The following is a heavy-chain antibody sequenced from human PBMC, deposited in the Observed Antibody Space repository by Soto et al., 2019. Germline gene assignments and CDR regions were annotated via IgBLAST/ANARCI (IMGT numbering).Heavy chain of an antibody. D-gene: IGHD2-21*02. Sequence: PGGSLRLSCAASGFTFSTYAMHWVRQAPGKGLEGMAVISNDGLHTYYTDSVKDRFTISRDSSKNTLYLQMSSLRPEDTGVYYCARDNCGGDCFIYYFYGMDVWGKGTKVNVS. V-gene: IGHV3-30-3*01. CDR2: ISNDGLHT. J-gene: IGHJ6*04. CDR1: GFTFSTYA. CDR3: ARDNCGGDCFIYYFYGMDV.